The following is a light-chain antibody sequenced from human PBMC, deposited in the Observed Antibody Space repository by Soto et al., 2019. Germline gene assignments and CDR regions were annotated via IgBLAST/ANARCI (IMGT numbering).Light chain of an antibody. CDR2: AVA. CDR3: QQTYDTPTT. V-gene: IGKV1-39*01. Sequence: DIQMTQSPSSLSASVGDRVTITCRATQRIDNYLNWYQQKPGKAPNLVIYAVASLQGGVPSRFSGSASGTDFPLTIRSLQPEDFATYYCQQTYDTPTTFGPGTKLEI. J-gene: IGKJ2*01. CDR1: QRIDNY.